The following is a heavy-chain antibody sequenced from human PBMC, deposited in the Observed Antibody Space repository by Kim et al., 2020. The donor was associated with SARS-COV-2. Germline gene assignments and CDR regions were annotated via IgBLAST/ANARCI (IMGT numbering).Heavy chain of an antibody. V-gene: IGHV1-69*04. CDR3: ARASFFYDSSGYHFDY. D-gene: IGHD3-22*01. J-gene: IGHJ4*02. CDR2: IIPMCGIA. Sequence: SVKVSCKASGGTFSSYAIIWVRQAPGQGLEWMGRIIPMCGIANYAQKFQGRVTSTADKSTSTAYMELSSLRSEDTAVYYCARASFFYDSSGYHFDYWGQ. CDR1: GGTFSSYA.